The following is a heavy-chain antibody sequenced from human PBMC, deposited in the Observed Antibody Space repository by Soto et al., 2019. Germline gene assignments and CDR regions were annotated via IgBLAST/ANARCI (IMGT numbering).Heavy chain of an antibody. CDR2: ISGSGGST. CDR3: AKEVRGVTNWFDP. D-gene: IGHD3-10*01. J-gene: IGHJ5*02. V-gene: IGHV3-23*04. Sequence: EVQLVESGGGLVQPGRSLRLSCAASGFTFDDYAMHWVRQAPGKGLEWVSAISGSGGSTYYADSVKGRFTISRDNSKNTLYLQMNSLRAEDTAVYYCAKEVRGVTNWFDPWGQGTLVTVSS. CDR1: GFTFDDYA.